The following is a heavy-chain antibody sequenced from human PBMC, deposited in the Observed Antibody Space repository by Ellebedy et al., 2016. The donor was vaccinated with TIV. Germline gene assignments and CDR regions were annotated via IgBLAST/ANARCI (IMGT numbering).Heavy chain of an antibody. D-gene: IGHD2/OR15-2a*01. Sequence: GESLKISCAASGFSFSSYAMSWVRQAPGKGLEWVSAISGSGDNTYYADSVKGRFTISRDNSKNTLYLQMNSLRAEDRALYYCAKDQVLSSVMGRYFYWGQGTLVTVSS. V-gene: IGHV3-23*01. CDR3: AKDQVLSSVMGRYFY. CDR1: GFSFSSYA. J-gene: IGHJ4*02. CDR2: ISGSGDNT.